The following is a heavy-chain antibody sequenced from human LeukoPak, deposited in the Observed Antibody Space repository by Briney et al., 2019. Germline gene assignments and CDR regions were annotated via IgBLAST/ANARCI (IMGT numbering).Heavy chain of an antibody. D-gene: IGHD3-9*01. Sequence: PSETLSLTCTVSGGSISSYYWSWIRQPAGKGLEWIGRIYTSGSTNYNPSLKSRVTMSVDTSKNQFSLKLSSVTAADTAVYYCARVWNYDILTGYFHPYYGMDVWGQGTTVTVSS. CDR2: IYTSGST. CDR1: GGSISSYY. J-gene: IGHJ6*02. V-gene: IGHV4-4*07. CDR3: ARVWNYDILTGYFHPYYGMDV.